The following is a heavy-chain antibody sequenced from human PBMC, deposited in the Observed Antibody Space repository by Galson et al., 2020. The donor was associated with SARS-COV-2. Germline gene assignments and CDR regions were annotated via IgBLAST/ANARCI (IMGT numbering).Heavy chain of an antibody. CDR3: ARSQFVRYLVWSSVRTSNWLDP. D-gene: IGHD3-9*01. V-gene: IGHV4-34*01. Sequence: SETLSLTCGVYGVPFNNYYWSWVRQAPGKGLEWIGENDHRGIANYNPSLKSRVTISVDTSKNQFSLKVNSVTATDTAVYYCARSQFVRYLVWSSVRTSNWLDPWGQGTLVTVSS. CDR2: NDHRGIA. J-gene: IGHJ5*02. CDR1: GVPFNNYY.